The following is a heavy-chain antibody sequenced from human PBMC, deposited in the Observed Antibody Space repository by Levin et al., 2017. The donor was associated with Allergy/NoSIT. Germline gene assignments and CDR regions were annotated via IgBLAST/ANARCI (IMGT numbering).Heavy chain of an antibody. V-gene: IGHV3-9*01. D-gene: IGHD4-11*01. CDR1: GFTFDDYA. Sequence: PGGSLRLSCAASGFTFDDYAMHWVRQAPGKGLEWVSGISWNSGSIGYADSVKGRFTISRDNAKNSLYLQMNSLRAEDTALYYCAKDMTTVTTWGLDYWGQGTLVTVSS. CDR2: ISWNSGSI. J-gene: IGHJ4*02. CDR3: AKDMTTVTTWGLDY.